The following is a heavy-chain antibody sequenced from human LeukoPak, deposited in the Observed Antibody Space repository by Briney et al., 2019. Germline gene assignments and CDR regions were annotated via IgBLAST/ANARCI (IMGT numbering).Heavy chain of an antibody. J-gene: IGHJ4*02. CDR2: ISNSGNT. CDR1: GGSISSSSYY. Sequence: SETLSLTCTVSGGSISSSSYYWGWIRQPPGKGLEWIGYISNSGNTNYNPSLKSRVTISVDTSKNQFSLKLSSVTAADTVVYYCASGYSYGQFDYWGQGTLVTVSS. D-gene: IGHD5-18*01. V-gene: IGHV4-61*05. CDR3: ASGYSYGQFDY.